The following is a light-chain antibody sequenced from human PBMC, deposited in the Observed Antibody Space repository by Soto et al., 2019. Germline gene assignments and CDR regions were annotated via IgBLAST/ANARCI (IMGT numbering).Light chain of an antibody. CDR1: QSVSSY. Sequence: EIVMTQSPATLSVSPGETATLSCRASQSVSSYLAWYQQKPGRAPRLLIYDASTRATGIPAKFSGSGSGTDFTLTISSLQPEDFAIYYCQQYSNWPPLYTFGQGTKVEIK. J-gene: IGKJ2*01. CDR2: DAS. V-gene: IGKV3-15*01. CDR3: QQYSNWPPLYT.